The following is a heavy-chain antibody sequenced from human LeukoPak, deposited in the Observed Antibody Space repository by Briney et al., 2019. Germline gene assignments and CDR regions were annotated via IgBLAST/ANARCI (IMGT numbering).Heavy chain of an antibody. CDR1: GYTFTSYG. CDR2: ISAYNGNT. J-gene: IGHJ4*02. Sequence: ASVKVSCKASGYTFTSYGISWVRQAPGQGLEWMGWISAYNGNTNYAQKLQGGVTMTTDTSTSTAYMELRSLRSDDTAVYYCARDSAPYCSSTSCLTLDYWGQGTLVTVSS. D-gene: IGHD2-2*01. V-gene: IGHV1-18*01. CDR3: ARDSAPYCSSTSCLTLDY.